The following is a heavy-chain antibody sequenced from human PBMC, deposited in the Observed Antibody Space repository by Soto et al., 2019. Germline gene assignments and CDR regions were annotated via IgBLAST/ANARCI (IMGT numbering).Heavy chain of an antibody. D-gene: IGHD6-19*01. J-gene: IGHJ3*02. V-gene: IGHV4-59*01. CDR1: GGSISSYY. CDR3: ARLEVAVAGRDAFDI. CDR2: IYYSGST. Sequence: SETLSLTCTVSGGSISSYYWSWIRQPPGKGLEWIGYIYYSGSTNYNPSLKSRVTISVDTSKNQFSLKLSSVTAADTTVYYCARLEVAVAGRDAFDIWGQGTMVTVSS.